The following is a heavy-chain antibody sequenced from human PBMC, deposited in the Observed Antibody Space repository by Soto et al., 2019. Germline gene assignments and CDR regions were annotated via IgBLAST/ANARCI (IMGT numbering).Heavy chain of an antibody. CDR2: MNPNSGNT. CDR3: ARIPSYDPSGPLDYYYGMDV. D-gene: IGHD3-22*01. J-gene: IGHJ6*02. CDR1: GFTFTSDD. Sequence: VQLVHSGAEVKKPRASVKVSCKASGFTFTSDDIGWVRQASGQGLEWMGWMNPNSGNTGYAQKFQGRVTMTRNTTIGTAYMELGSLRSEDTAVYYCARIPSYDPSGPLDYYYGMDVWGPGTTVTVSS. V-gene: IGHV1-8*01.